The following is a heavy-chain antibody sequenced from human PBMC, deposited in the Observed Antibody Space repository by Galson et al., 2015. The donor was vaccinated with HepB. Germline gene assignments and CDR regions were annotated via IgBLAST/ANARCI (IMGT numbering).Heavy chain of an antibody. J-gene: IGHJ1*01. V-gene: IGHV3-23*01. D-gene: IGHD6-13*01. Sequence: SLRLSCAVSGFTFSSYAMTWVRQAPGKGLEWVSSISGSGDTTYYIDSVKGRFTISRDNSKKTLYLRMTGLRVEDTAIYYCATSTAYSSSWYYPEYFQHWGQGTLVTVSS. CDR1: GFTFSSYA. CDR2: ISGSGDTT. CDR3: ATSTAYSSSWYYPEYFQH.